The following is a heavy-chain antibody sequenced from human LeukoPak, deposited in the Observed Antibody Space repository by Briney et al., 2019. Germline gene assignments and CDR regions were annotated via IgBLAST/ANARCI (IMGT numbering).Heavy chain of an antibody. D-gene: IGHD1-1*01. CDR2: ISGSSTT. J-gene: IGHJ3*02. CDR3: AKCNLDNCREGFDI. V-gene: IGHV3-23*01. Sequence: GGSLRLSCAAAGFTFSSNALSWVRQAPGEGLDWVSSISGSSTTYYLDSVKGRFTISRDNSKNALYLQMNSLRAEDTALYYCAKCNLDNCREGFDIWGQGTMVTVSS. CDR1: GFTFSSNA.